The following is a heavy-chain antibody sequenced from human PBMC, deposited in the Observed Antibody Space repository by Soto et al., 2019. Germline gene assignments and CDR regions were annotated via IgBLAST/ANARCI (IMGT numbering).Heavy chain of an antibody. CDR1: GFTFSSYW. V-gene: IGHV3-7*04. D-gene: IGHD6-19*01. CDR2: IKQDGSEI. CDR3: ARDSGWYYFAY. J-gene: IGHJ4*02. Sequence: EVQLVESGGGLVQPGGSLRLSCAASGFTFSSYWMSWVRQAPGKGQVWVANIKQDGSEIYYVDSVKGRFTSPRDTAKNSLYLQMNSLRAEDTAVYYCARDSGWYYFAYWGQGTLVTVSS.